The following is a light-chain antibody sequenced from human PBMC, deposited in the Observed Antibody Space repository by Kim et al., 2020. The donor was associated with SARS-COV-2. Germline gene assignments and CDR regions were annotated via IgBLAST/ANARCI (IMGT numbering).Light chain of an antibody. V-gene: IGKV3-20*01. CDR3: QQYGSSPRT. CDR2: DAS. CDR1: QSVSSSY. J-gene: IGKJ1*01. Sequence: PGERAALSCRASQSVSSSYLAWYQQKPGQAPRLLIYDASSRATGIPDRFSGSGSGTDFTLTISRLEPEDFAVYYCQQYGSSPRTFGQGTKVDIK.